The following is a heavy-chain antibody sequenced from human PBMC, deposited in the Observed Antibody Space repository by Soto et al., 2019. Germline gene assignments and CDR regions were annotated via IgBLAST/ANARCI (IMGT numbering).Heavy chain of an antibody. V-gene: IGHV3-30*03. CDR3: TGEVASGY. CDR1: GFTVSSNG. CDR2: ISRDGGTK. D-gene: IGHD2-8*02. J-gene: IGHJ4*02. Sequence: QVQLVESGGGVVQPGRSLRLSCAASGFTVSSNGMHWVRQAPGKGLEWVAVISRDGGTKFYADSVKGRFIISKDNSRNTLFLEMNSLRGDDMAIYYCTGEVASGYWGQGTLVTVSS.